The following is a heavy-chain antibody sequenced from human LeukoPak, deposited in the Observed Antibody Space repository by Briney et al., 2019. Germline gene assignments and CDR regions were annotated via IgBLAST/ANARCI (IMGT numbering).Heavy chain of an antibody. CDR3: ARDSDYGGDY. CDR1: GFTFSSYW. CDR2: IIPSGHTT. J-gene: IGHJ4*02. D-gene: IGHD4-23*01. Sequence: GGSLRLSCAASGFTFSSYWMNWVRQAPGKGLEWVSGIIPSGHTTYYADSVRGRFTISRDNSRNTLYLQMNSLRAEDTAVYYCARDSDYGGDYWGQGTLVTVSS. V-gene: IGHV3-23*01.